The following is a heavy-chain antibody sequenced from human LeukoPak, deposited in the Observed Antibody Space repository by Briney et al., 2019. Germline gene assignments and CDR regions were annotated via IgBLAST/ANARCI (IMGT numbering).Heavy chain of an antibody. J-gene: IGHJ5*02. CDR3: VQRLAHLGDYDGFDWFDP. D-gene: IGHD4-23*01. CDR2: IYWDDDK. CDR1: GFSLSTSGVG. Sequence: SGPTLVKPPQTLTLTCTFSGFSLSTSGVGVGWIRQPPGKALEWLALIYWDDDKRYSPSLKSRLTITKDTSKNQVVLTMTNMDPVDTATYYCVQRLAHLGDYDGFDWFDPWGQGTLVTVSS. V-gene: IGHV2-5*02.